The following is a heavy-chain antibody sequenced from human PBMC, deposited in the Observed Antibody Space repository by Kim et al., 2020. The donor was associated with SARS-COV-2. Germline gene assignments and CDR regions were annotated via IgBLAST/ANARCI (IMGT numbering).Heavy chain of an antibody. J-gene: IGHJ6*02. CDR3: TTDPAITMVRGVTYRGMDV. CDR2: IKSKTDGGTT. V-gene: IGHV3-15*01. D-gene: IGHD3-10*01. Sequence: GGSLRLSCAASGFTFSNAWMSWVRQAPGKGLEWVGRIKSKTDGGTTDYAAPVKGRFTISRDDSKNTLYLQMNSLKTEDTAVYYCTTDPAITMVRGVTYRGMDVWGQGTTVTVSS. CDR1: GFTFSNAW.